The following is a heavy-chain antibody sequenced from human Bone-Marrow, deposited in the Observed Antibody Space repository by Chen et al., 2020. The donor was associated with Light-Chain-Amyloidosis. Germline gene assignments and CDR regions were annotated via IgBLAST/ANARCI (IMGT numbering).Heavy chain of an antibody. Sequence: QVQLQQWGAGLLKPSETLSLTCAVDGGSLSDCCWSWIRQPPGKGLEWIGIINQSGRTNCNPSLKSRVTISADKSKNQFSLRLGSVTAADTAVYFCARDLEAVTSYNYYYYMDVWGKGTTVTVSS. D-gene: IGHD6-19*01. V-gene: IGHV4-34*01. CDR2: INQSGRT. J-gene: IGHJ6*03. CDR3: ARDLEAVTSYNYYYYMDV. CDR1: GGSLSDCC.